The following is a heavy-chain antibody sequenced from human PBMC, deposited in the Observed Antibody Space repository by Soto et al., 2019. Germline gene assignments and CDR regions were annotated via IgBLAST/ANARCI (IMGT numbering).Heavy chain of an antibody. CDR1: GGSISTSNYY. Sequence: SETLSLTCTVSGGSISTSNYYWAWIRQPPGKGLEWIGSIYSIGSTYYNPSLESRVTISVDTSKNQFSLRLSSVTAADTAVFYCVRLKHYSNYFDYWGQGTLVTVSS. CDR2: IYSIGST. CDR3: VRLKHYSNYFDY. D-gene: IGHD4-4*01. J-gene: IGHJ4*02. V-gene: IGHV4-39*01.